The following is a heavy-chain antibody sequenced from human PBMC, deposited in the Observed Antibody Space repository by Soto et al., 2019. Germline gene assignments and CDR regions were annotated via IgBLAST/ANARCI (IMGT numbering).Heavy chain of an antibody. Sequence: PGGSLRLSCAASGFTFSSYGMHWVRQAPGKGLEWVSAISGSGGSTYYADSVKGRFTISRDNSKNTLYLQMNSLRAEVTAVYYCAKGYQMGRYFDWFPYFDYWGQGTLVTVSS. J-gene: IGHJ4*02. CDR3: AKGYQMGRYFDWFPYFDY. V-gene: IGHV3-23*01. CDR1: GFTFSSYG. CDR2: ISGSGGST. D-gene: IGHD3-9*01.